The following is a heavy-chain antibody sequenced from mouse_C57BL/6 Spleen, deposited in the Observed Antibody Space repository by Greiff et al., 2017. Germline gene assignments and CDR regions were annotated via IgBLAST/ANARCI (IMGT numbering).Heavy chain of an antibody. CDR3: ARWATTVSRGDY. CDR1: GYSFTGYY. V-gene: IGHV1-42*01. CDR2: INPSTGGT. J-gene: IGHJ2*01. D-gene: IGHD1-1*01. Sequence: EVQLQQSGPELVKPGASVKISCKASGYSFTGYYMNWVKQSPEKSLEWIGEINPSTGGTTYNQKFKAKATLTVDKSSSTAYMQLKSLTSEDSAVXYCARWATTVSRGDYWGQGTTLTVSS.